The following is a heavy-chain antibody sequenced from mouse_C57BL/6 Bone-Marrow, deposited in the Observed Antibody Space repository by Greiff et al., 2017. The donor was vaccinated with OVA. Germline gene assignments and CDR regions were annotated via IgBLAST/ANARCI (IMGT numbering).Heavy chain of an antibody. Sequence: EVKLVESGGGLVKPGGSLKLSCAASGFTFSSYAMSWVRQTPEKRLEWVATISDGGSYTYYPDNVKGRFTISRDNAKNNLYLQMSHLKSEDTAMYYCARLGYGNYPGFDYWGQGTTLTVSS. V-gene: IGHV5-4*03. CDR3: ARLGYGNYPGFDY. J-gene: IGHJ2*01. D-gene: IGHD2-10*02. CDR2: ISDGGSYT. CDR1: GFTFSSYA.